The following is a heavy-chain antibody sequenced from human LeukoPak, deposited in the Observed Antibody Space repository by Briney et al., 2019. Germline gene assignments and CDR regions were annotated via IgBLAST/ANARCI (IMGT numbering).Heavy chain of an antibody. CDR2: ILHSGDT. D-gene: IGHD3-3*01. Sequence: PSETLSLTCAVSGGSISRSNWWSCVRQPPGKGLEWIGDILHSGDTNYNASLRSRLTISLDKSRNQFSPQLSSVTAADTAVYYCARVGFGVVIYFDYWGQGTLVTVSS. V-gene: IGHV4-4*02. CDR3: ARVGFGVVIYFDY. J-gene: IGHJ4*02. CDR1: GGSISRSNW.